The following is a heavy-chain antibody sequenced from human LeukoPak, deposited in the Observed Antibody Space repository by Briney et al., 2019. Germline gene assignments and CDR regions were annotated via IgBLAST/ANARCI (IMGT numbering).Heavy chain of an antibody. CDR2: IWCDGSNN. CDR1: GFTISSYC. V-gene: IGHV3-30*02. Sequence: PGGPLRLSTAATGFTISSYCMHWVRQAPPKKPQGGAFIWCDGSNNYYADSVKSRFTISRDNSKDHLSLQMNGLRAEDTAVFYCAFWGGRLDYYFDYWGQGTLVTVSS. CDR3: AFWGGRLDYYFDY. D-gene: IGHD3-16*01. J-gene: IGHJ4*02.